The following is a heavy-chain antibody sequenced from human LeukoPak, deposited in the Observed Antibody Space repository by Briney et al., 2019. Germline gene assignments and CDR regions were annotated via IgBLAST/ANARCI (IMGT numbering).Heavy chain of an antibody. CDR2: VSGSGDST. CDR3: AKDLGLMVRGEFDY. CDR1: GFTFSSYA. V-gene: IGHV3-23*01. J-gene: IGHJ4*02. D-gene: IGHD3-10*01. Sequence: GGSLRLSCAASGFTFSSYAMSWVRQAPGKGLEWVSGVSGSGDSTYYADSVKGRSTISRDNSKNTLYLQMNSLRAEDTAVYYCAKDLGLMVRGEFDYWGQGTLVTVSS.